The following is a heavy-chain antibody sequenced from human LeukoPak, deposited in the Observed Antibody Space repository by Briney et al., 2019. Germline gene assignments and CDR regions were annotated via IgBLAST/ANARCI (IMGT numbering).Heavy chain of an antibody. CDR1: GYTFTGYY. CDR2: INPNSGGT. CDR3: ASTLRNYYDSSGYFDY. V-gene: IGHV1-2*02. D-gene: IGHD3-22*01. Sequence: GASVKVSCKASGYTFTGYYMHWVRQAPGQGLEWMGWINPNSGGTNYAQKFQGRATMTRDTSISTAYMELSRLRSDDTAVYYCASTLRNYYDSSGYFDYWGQGTLVTVSS. J-gene: IGHJ4*02.